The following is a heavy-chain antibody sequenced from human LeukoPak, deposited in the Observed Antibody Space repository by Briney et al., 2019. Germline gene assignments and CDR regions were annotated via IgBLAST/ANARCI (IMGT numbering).Heavy chain of an antibody. D-gene: IGHD3-10*01. CDR2: ISGSGGST. J-gene: IGHJ6*02. CDR1: GFTLSSYV. CDR3: ARYFGDPQGMDV. Sequence: GGSLRLSCAASGFTLSSYVMSWVRQAPGKGLEWVSGISGSGGSTNYADSVKGRFTISRDNSKNTLYLQMNRLRVEDTAVYYCARYFGDPQGMDVWGQGTTVTVSS. V-gene: IGHV3-23*01.